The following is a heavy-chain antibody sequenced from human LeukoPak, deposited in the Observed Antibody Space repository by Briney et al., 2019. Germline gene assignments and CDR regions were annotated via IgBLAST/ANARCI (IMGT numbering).Heavy chain of an antibody. V-gene: IGHV3-11*04. Sequence: PGGSLRLSCEASGFTFSDPYMSWIRQAPGKGLECLSYISGSGTDINYADSVRGRFTISRDNAKNLLYLQMNDLRLEDTAVYYCARDSNNWNDGSLDYWGQGTLVTVSS. J-gene: IGHJ4*02. CDR3: ARDSNNWNDGSLDY. CDR1: GFTFSDPY. CDR2: ISGSGTDI. D-gene: IGHD1-1*01.